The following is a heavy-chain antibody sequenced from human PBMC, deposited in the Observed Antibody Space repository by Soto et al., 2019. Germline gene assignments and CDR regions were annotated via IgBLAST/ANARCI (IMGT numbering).Heavy chain of an antibody. V-gene: IGHV4-31*03. D-gene: IGHD6-13*01. CDR1: GGSINSGGYY. CDR3: ARGYRHSGYSSSWVFDY. J-gene: IGHJ4*02. Sequence: QVQLRESGPGLVKPSQTLSLTCTVSGGSINSGGYYWNWIRQHPGKGLEWIGYMYYSGSTYYNPFLRSRVIILADAAENHFSLKLSSVTAADTAGYFCARGYRHSGYSSSWVFDYWGQGTQVNVSS. CDR2: MYYSGST.